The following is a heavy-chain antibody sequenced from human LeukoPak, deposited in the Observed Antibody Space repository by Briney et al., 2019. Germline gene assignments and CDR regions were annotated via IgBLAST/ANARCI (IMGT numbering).Heavy chain of an antibody. J-gene: IGHJ3*02. D-gene: IGHD6-19*01. CDR1: GCTVTNNY. V-gene: IGHV3-21*01. Sequence: GGSLRLSCAVSGCTVTNNYMSWVRQAPGKGLEWVSSISGSSSYINYADSVKGRFTISRDNAQNSLFLQLNSLRAEDTAVYYCARDPYSSGWYKDAFDIWGQGTMVTVSS. CDR2: ISGSSSYI. CDR3: ARDPYSSGWYKDAFDI.